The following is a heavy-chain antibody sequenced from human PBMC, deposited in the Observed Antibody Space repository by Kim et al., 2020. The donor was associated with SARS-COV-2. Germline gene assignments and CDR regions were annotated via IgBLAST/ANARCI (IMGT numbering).Heavy chain of an antibody. CDR2: N. Sequence: NEYAVAVKSRITITPDTSKNQFSLQLNSVTPEDTAVYYCARGGSIRALDYWGQGTLVTVSS. J-gene: IGHJ4*02. V-gene: IGHV6-1*01. CDR3: ARGGSIRALDY. D-gene: IGHD1-26*01.